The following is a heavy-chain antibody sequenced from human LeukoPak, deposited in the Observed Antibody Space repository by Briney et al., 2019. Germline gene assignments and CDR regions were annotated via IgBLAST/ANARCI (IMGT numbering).Heavy chain of an antibody. CDR1: GFTSSNYG. J-gene: IGHJ4*02. CDR2: ISYDGSTE. Sequence: GGSLRLSCAASGFTSSNYGMHWVRQAPGKGLEWVAVISYDGSTEQYSDSVKGRSTISRDNSKNTLYLQMDSLRPEDTAVYYCAKDYRRDGYNYYFDYWGQGTLVTLSS. CDR3: AKDYRRDGYNYYFDY. V-gene: IGHV3-30*18. D-gene: IGHD5-24*01.